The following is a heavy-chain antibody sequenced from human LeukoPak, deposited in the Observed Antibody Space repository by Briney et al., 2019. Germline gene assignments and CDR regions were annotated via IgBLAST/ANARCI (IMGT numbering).Heavy chain of an antibody. J-gene: IGHJ5*02. CDR2: IYYSGST. CDR1: GGSISNSSYY. D-gene: IGHD3-10*01. V-gene: IGHV4-39*01. Sequence: SETLSLTCTVSGGSISNSSYYWGWIRQPPGKGLEWIGSIYYSGSTYYNPSLKSRVTISVDTSKNQFSLKLSSVTAADTAVYYCARRNGSGSYRNWFDPWGQRTLVTVSS. CDR3: ARRNGSGSYRNWFDP.